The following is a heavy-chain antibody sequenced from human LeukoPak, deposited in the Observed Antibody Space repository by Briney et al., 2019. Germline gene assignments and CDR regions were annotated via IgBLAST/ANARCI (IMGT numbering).Heavy chain of an antibody. Sequence: GGSLRLSCAASGFTFSSYSMNWVREAPGKGLEWVSSISSSSSYIYYADSVKGRLTISRDNAKNSLYLQMNSPRAEDTAVYYCARDLAYCSSTSCYAYWFDPWGQGTLVTVSS. J-gene: IGHJ5*02. D-gene: IGHD2-2*01. CDR1: GFTFSSYS. CDR3: ARDLAYCSSTSCYAYWFDP. CDR2: ISSSSSYI. V-gene: IGHV3-21*01.